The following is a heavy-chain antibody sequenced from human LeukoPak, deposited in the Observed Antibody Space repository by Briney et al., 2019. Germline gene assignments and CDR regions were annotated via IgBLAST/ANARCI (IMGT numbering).Heavy chain of an antibody. Sequence: GGSLRLSCAASGFTFSSYGMHWVRQAPGKGLEWVASISSDRNNEYYADSVKGRFTISRDNSKNTLYLQMNSLRAEDTAVYYCAKDRSSTWAVDYWGQGTLVTVSS. CDR2: ISSDRNNE. J-gene: IGHJ4*02. CDR1: GFTFSSYG. D-gene: IGHD6-13*01. CDR3: AKDRSSTWAVDY. V-gene: IGHV3-30*18.